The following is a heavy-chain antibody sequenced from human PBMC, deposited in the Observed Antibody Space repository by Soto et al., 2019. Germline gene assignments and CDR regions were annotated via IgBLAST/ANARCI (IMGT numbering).Heavy chain of an antibody. J-gene: IGHJ4*02. CDR2: IIPMFGTA. CDR1: GGTFSTYA. V-gene: IGHV1-69*13. D-gene: IGHD4-17*01. Sequence: SVKVSCKASGGTFSTYAISWVRQAPGQGLEWMGEIIPMFGTANYAQKFHGRVTITADESTSTAYMELSGLRSEDTAVYYCAKGLETTVTKGFDNWGQGTLVTVSS. CDR3: AKGLETTVTKGFDN.